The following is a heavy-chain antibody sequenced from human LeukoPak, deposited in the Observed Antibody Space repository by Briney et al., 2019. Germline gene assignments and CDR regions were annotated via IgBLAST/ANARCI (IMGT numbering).Heavy chain of an antibody. D-gene: IGHD4-17*01. Sequence: GGSLRLSCAASGFTFDDYGMSWVRQAPGKGLEWVSGIDRNGDSTGYANSVKGRFTISRDNSKNTLYLQMNSLRAEDTAVYYCAKRTVSIDYWGQGTLVTVSS. CDR2: IDRNGDST. V-gene: IGHV3-20*04. CDR3: AKRTVSIDY. J-gene: IGHJ4*02. CDR1: GFTFDDYG.